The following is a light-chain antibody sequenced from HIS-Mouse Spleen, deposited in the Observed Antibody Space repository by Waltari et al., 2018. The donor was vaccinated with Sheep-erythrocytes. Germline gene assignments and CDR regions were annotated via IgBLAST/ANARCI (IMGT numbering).Light chain of an antibody. Sequence: QSALTQPASVSGSPGQSITISCPGTSSHVGGYNHVSWYQQHPGKAPKLMIYEVSNRPSGVSNRFSGSKSGNTASLTISGLQAEDEADYYCSSYTSSSTQVFGGGTKLTVL. CDR1: SSHVGGYNH. V-gene: IGLV2-14*01. CDR2: EVS. CDR3: SSYTSSSTQV. J-gene: IGLJ2*01.